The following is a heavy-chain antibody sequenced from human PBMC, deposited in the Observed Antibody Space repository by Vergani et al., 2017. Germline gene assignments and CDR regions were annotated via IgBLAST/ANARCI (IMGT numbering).Heavy chain of an antibody. Sequence: EVQLVESGGGLVQPGGSLRLSCAASGFTFSSYSMNWVRQAPGKGLEWVSYISSSSSSIYYAEPVKGRFAISRDNAKNSLYLQMNSLRAEDTAVYYCARAAFYYDSSVYYSVVDYWGQGTLVTVSS. CDR3: ARAAFYYDSSVYYSVVDY. J-gene: IGHJ4*02. CDR1: GFTFSSYS. V-gene: IGHV3-48*01. CDR2: ISSSSSSI. D-gene: IGHD3-22*01.